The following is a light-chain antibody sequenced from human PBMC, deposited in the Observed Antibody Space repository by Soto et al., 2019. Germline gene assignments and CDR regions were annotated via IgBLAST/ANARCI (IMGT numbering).Light chain of an antibody. J-gene: IGKJ5*01. Sequence: EIVLTQSPGTLSLSPGERATLSCRASQSVSSSYLAWYQQKPGQAPRLLIYDASSRATGIPARFSGSGSGTDFTLTISSLEPEDFAVYYCQHRYNWLIAFGQGTRLEIK. CDR2: DAS. V-gene: IGKV3D-20*02. CDR3: QHRYNWLIA. CDR1: QSVSSSY.